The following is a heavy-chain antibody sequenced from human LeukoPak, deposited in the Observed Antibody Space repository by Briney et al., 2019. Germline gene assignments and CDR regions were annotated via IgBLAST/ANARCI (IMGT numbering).Heavy chain of an antibody. V-gene: IGHV3-49*03. J-gene: IGHJ5*02. CDR1: GFTFGDYA. CDR3: GRAPRPVAWNWFDP. D-gene: IGHD2-15*01. Sequence: GGSLRLSCRTSGFTFGDYALSWFRQAPGKGLEWVGFIRSKSCGGTAEYAASVKDRFTISRDDSTRIAYLQMKSLKTEDTGVYYCGRAPRPVAWNWFDPWGQGTLVTVSS. CDR2: IRSKSCGGTA.